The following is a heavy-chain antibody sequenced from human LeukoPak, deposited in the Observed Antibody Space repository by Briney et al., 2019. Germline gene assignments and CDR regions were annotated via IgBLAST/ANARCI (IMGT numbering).Heavy chain of an antibody. CDR2: LYPGDSDT. CDR3: ARRADAYNNFDY. J-gene: IGHJ4*02. Sequence: GESLKISCKASGYSFTNYWIGWVRQMPGEGLEWMGVLYPGDSDTRYSPSFQGQVTFSADKSITTAYLQRSSLKASDTAIYYCARRADAYNNFDYWGQGTLVTVSS. V-gene: IGHV5-51*01. D-gene: IGHD5-24*01. CDR1: GYSFTNYW.